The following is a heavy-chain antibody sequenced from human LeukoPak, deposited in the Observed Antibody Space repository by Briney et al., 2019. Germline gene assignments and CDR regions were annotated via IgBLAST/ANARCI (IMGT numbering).Heavy chain of an antibody. D-gene: IGHD2-2*02. CDR2: ISGGGASI. Sequence: GGSLRLSCAASGFTFSRYAMSWVRQAPGKGLEWVSAISGGGASIYYADSVKGRFTISRDNSKSTLYLQMNSLRVEDTAVYYCAKCQPAAISWFDPWGQGTLVTVSS. CDR1: GFTFSRYA. J-gene: IGHJ5*02. CDR3: AKCQPAAISWFDP. V-gene: IGHV3-23*01.